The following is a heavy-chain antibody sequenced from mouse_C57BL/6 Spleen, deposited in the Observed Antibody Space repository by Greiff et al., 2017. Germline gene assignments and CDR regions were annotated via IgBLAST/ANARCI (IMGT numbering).Heavy chain of an antibody. CDR2: ISSGSSTI. CDR1: GFTFSDYG. Sequence: EVNVVESGGGLVKPGGSLKLSCAASGFTFSDYGMHWVRQAPEKGLEWVAYISSGSSTIYYADTVKGRFTISRDNAKNTLFLEMTSLRSEDTAMYYCARGYGNYVDYWGQGTTLTVSS. J-gene: IGHJ2*01. CDR3: ARGYGNYVDY. V-gene: IGHV5-17*01. D-gene: IGHD2-1*01.